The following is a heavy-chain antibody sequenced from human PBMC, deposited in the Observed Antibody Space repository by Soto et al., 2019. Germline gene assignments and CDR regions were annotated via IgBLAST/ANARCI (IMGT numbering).Heavy chain of an antibody. CDR1: GGSISPYY. D-gene: IGHD3-10*01. CDR2: IYYSGYT. J-gene: IGHJ4*02. Sequence: QVQLQESGPGRVKPSETLSLTCTASGGSISPYYWSWIRQPPGEGMEWLGYIYYSGYTNYNPSLKSRLTISVYTSKNQVSLRLSSVTAADTAVYFCARLIRDASGSYRLDYWGRGTLVTVSS. CDR3: ARLIRDASGSYRLDY. V-gene: IGHV4-59*08.